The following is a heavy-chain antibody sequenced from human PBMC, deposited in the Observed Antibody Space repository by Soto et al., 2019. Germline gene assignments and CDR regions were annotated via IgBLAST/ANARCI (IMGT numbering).Heavy chain of an antibody. CDR3: ARGDDSRVWYNYFDY. D-gene: IGHD6-19*01. V-gene: IGHV3-48*02. J-gene: IGHJ4*02. CDR2: ISSSSSTI. Sequence: EVQLVESGGGLVQPGGSLRLSCAASGFTFSTYTMNWVRQAPGKGLEWVSYISSSSSTIYYADSVKGRFTISRDNAKNSLYLQMNSLRDEDTAVYYCARGDDSRVWYNYFDYWGQGTLVTVSS. CDR1: GFTFSTYT.